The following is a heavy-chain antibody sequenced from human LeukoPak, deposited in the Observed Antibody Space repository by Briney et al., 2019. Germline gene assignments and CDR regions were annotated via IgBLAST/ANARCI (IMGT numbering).Heavy chain of an antibody. Sequence: PGGSLRLSCAASGFTFSSYSMNWVRQAPGKGLEWVSSISSSSSYIYYADSVKGRLTISRDNAKNSLYLQMNSLRAEDTAVYYCARSGIRGYYFDYWGQGTLVTVSS. CDR2: ISSSSSYI. D-gene: IGHD1-14*01. J-gene: IGHJ4*02. V-gene: IGHV3-21*01. CDR1: GFTFSSYS. CDR3: ARSGIRGYYFDY.